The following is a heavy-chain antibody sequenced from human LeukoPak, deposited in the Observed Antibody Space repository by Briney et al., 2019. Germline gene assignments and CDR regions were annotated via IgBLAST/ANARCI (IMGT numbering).Heavy chain of an antibody. CDR3: ASSSGYYDSSGHFDY. D-gene: IGHD3-22*01. Sequence: GASVKVSCKASGYTFTGYYMHWVRQAPGQGLEWMGWISAYNGNTNYAQKLQGRVTMTTDTSTSTAYMELRSLRSDDTAVYYCASSSGYYDSSGHFDYWGQGTLVTVSS. V-gene: IGHV1-18*04. J-gene: IGHJ4*02. CDR2: ISAYNGNT. CDR1: GYTFTGYY.